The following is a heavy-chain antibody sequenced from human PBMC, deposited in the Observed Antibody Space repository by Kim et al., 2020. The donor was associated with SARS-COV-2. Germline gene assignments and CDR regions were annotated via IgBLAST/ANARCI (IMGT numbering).Heavy chain of an antibody. Sequence: YNPTVKSRVTISIDTSKNQFSLKMNSLTAANTAVYHCARAHIAASGSAFDIWGQGTMVTVSS. V-gene: IGHV4-59*01. D-gene: IGHD6-13*01. J-gene: IGHJ3*02. CDR3: ARAHIAASGSAFDI.